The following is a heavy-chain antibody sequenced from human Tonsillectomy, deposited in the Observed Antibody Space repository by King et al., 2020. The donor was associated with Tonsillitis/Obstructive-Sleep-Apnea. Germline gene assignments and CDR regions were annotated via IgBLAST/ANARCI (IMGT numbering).Heavy chain of an antibody. J-gene: IGHJ3*02. Sequence: QLQESGPGLVKPSETLSLTCTVSGGSISSYYWSWIRQPPGKGLEWIGYIYYSGSTNYNPSLKSRVTISVDTSKNQFSLKLSSVTAADTAVYYGARAYYRDYNSDTFDIWGQCTIVTVSS. V-gene: IGHV4-59*08. CDR2: IYYSGST. CDR3: ARAYYRDYNSDTFDI. D-gene: IGHD4-17*01. CDR1: GGSISSYY.